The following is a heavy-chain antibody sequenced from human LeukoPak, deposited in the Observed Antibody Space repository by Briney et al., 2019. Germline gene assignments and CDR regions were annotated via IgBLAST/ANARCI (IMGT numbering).Heavy chain of an antibody. CDR3: ARVRRSGYCSSTSCYINWFGP. V-gene: IGHV4-34*01. Sequence: PSETLSLTCAVYGGSFSGYYWSWIRQPPGKGLEWIGEINHSGSTNYNPSLKSRVTISVDTSKNQFSLKLSSVTAADTAVYYCARVRRSGYCSSTSCYINWFGPWGQGTLVTVSS. D-gene: IGHD2-2*02. CDR2: INHSGST. CDR1: GGSFSGYY. J-gene: IGHJ5*02.